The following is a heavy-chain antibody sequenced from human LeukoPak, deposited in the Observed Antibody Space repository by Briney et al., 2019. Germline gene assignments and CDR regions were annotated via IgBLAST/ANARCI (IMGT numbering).Heavy chain of an antibody. CDR2: TRNKANSYTT. CDR1: GFTFSDHY. V-gene: IGHV3-72*01. D-gene: IGHD3-3*01. J-gene: IGHJ4*02. CDR3: ARGPPDYDFWSGLDY. Sequence: GGSLTLSCAASGFTFSDHYMDWVRQAPGKGLEWVGRTRNKANSYTTEYAASVKGRFTISRDDSKNSLYLQMNSLKTEDTAVYYCARGPPDYDFWSGLDYWGQGTLVTVSS.